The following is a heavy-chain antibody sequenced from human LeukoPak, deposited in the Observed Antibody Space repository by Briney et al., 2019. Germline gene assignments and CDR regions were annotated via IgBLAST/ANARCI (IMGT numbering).Heavy chain of an antibody. J-gene: IGHJ6*03. CDR2: IYYSGST. CDR3: ARGPAANPMIDYYYMDV. Sequence: PSETLSLTCTVSGGSISSYYWSWIRQPPGKGLEWIGYIYYSGSTNYNPSLKSRVTISVDTSKNQFSLKLSSVTAADTAVYYCARGPAANPMIDYYYMDVWGKGTTVTVSS. V-gene: IGHV4-59*01. D-gene: IGHD2-2*01. CDR1: GGSISSYY.